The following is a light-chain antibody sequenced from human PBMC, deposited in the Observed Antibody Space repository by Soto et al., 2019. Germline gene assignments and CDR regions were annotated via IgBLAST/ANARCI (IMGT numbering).Light chain of an antibody. CDR3: QQYNSYPLT. CDR2: KAS. V-gene: IGKV1-5*03. J-gene: IGKJ4*01. CDR1: QSISSW. Sequence: DIQMTQSPSTLSASVGDRVTITCRASQSISSWLAWYQQKPGKAPTLLIYKASSLESGVPSRFRGSGSGTEFTLTISSLQPDDFATYYCQQYNSYPLTFGGGTKVEIK.